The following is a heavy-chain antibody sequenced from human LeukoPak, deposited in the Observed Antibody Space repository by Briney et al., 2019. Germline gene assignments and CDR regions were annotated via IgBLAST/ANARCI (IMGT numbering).Heavy chain of an antibody. CDR2: INPNSGGT. J-gene: IGHJ5*02. D-gene: IGHD3-10*01. CDR3: ARGGSGSYFSWLDP. V-gene: IGHV1-2*02. Sequence: ASVKVSFKASRYTFTGYYIHWVRQAPGQGLECLGWINPNSGGTNYAQKFQGRVTMTRDTSISTAYMELSRLRSDDTAVYYCARGGSGSYFSWLDPWGQGTLVTVS. CDR1: RYTFTGYY.